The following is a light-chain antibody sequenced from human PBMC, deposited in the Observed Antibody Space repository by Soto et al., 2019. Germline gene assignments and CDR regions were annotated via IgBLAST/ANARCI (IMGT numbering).Light chain of an antibody. CDR1: QGIRND. J-gene: IGKJ1*01. V-gene: IGKV1-6*01. Sequence: AIQMTQSPSYLSASVGDRVTITCRASQGIRNDLGWYQQKAGKAPKLLIYAASSLQSGVPSRFSGSGAGTDFTLTISSLQPEDSATYYCLQDYNFPLTFGQGTKVEIK. CDR3: LQDYNFPLT. CDR2: AAS.